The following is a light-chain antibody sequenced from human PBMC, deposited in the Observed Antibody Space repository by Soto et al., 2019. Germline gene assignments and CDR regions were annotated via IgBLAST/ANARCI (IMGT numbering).Light chain of an antibody. CDR2: DAS. Sequence: EIVMTQSPATLSVSPGETATLSCRASQSISSHLAWYQQKPGQAPRLLMHDASARATGIPARFSASGSGTEFTLTISSLQSEEFAVYYCQQYHYWWTFGQGTKVEIK. CDR1: QSISSH. J-gene: IGKJ1*01. CDR3: QQYHYWWT. V-gene: IGKV3-15*01.